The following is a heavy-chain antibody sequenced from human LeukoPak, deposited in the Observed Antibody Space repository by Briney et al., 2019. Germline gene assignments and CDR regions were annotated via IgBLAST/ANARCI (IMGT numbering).Heavy chain of an antibody. V-gene: IGHV3-7*01. CDR1: GFTFSSYW. J-gene: IGHJ4*02. CDR3: ARADDGSYEYYFDY. CDR2: IKQDGSEK. Sequence: GGSLRLSCAASGFTFSSYWMSWVRQAPGKGLEGVANIKQDGSEKYYVDSVKGRFTISRDNAKNSLYLQMNSLRAEDTAVYYCARADDGSYEYYFDYWGQGTPVTVSS. D-gene: IGHD1-26*01.